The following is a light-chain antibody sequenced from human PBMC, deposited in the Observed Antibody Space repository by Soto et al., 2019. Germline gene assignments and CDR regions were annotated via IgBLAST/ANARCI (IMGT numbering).Light chain of an antibody. CDR3: QQYYRWPQT. CDR1: QSLSFN. Sequence: EIVLTQSPATLSVSPGERANLSCRASQSLSFNLAWYQQKPGQAPRLLIYAASTRATGIPAGFSGSGSGTEFTLTISSLQSEDFAVYYCQQYYRWPQTFGQGTKVDIK. J-gene: IGKJ1*01. V-gene: IGKV3-15*01. CDR2: AAS.